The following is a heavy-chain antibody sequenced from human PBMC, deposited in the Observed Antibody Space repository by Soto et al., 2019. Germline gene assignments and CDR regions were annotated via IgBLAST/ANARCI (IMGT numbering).Heavy chain of an antibody. CDR2: IYHGGTT. CDR1: GYSISNGSY. CDR3: ARVHVMVVAGSTFDY. J-gene: IGHJ4*01. Sequence: SETLSLTCTVSGYSISNGSYWAWIRQPPGKGPEWIASIYHGGTTFYNPSLKSRITISDDTSNNQFSLKLTSVTAADTAVYYCARVHVMVVAGSTFDYWGHGTLVTVSS. V-gene: IGHV4-38-2*02. D-gene: IGHD6-19*01.